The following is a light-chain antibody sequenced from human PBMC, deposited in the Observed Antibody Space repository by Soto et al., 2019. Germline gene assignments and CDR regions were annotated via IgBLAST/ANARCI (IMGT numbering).Light chain of an antibody. CDR3: SSYTTSNTRQIV. CDR1: RSDVGGYNY. Sequence: QSVLTRAASVSGSPGQSISISCIGTRSDVGGYNYVSWYQHHPGKAPKLLIYDVSNRPSGISNRFSGSKSDNTASLTISGLQPEDEADYYCSSYTTSNTRQIVFGTGTKVTVL. J-gene: IGLJ1*01. CDR2: DVS. V-gene: IGLV2-14*03.